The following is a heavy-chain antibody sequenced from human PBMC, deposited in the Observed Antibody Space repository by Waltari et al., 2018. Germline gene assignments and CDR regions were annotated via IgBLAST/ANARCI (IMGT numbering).Heavy chain of an antibody. J-gene: IGHJ4*02. CDR2: ISFDGNNI. V-gene: IGHV3-30*01. CDR1: GISLSSYA. CDR3: ARDGHSYFYGSWSDY. Sequence: QVQLVESGGGVVQPGKSLPLSCEASGISLSSYAMPWVRQAPGKGLEWVAVISFDGNNIYFADSVKGRFTINRDNSKNTLSLQMNNLTPEDTAIYYCARDGHSYFYGSWSDYWGQGTLVTVSS. D-gene: IGHD3-10*01.